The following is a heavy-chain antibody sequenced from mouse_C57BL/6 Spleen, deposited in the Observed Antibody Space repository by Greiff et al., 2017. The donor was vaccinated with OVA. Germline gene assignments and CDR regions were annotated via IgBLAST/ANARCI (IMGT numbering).Heavy chain of an antibody. CDR2: ISYDGSN. V-gene: IGHV3-6*01. Sequence: EVKLQESGPGLVKPSQSLSLTCSVTGYSITSGYYWNWIRQFPGNKLEWMGYISYDGSNNYNPSLKNRISLTRDTSKNQFFLKLNSVTTEDTATYYCANYYGSSYDYFDYWGQGTTLTVSS. J-gene: IGHJ2*01. CDR1: GYSITSGYY. D-gene: IGHD1-1*01. CDR3: ANYYGSSYDYFDY.